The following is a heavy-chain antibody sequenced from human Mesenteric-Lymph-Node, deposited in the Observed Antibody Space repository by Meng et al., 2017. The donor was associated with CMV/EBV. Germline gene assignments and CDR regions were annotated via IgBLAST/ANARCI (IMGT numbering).Heavy chain of an antibody. CDR3: ARVTVVVPAARRYYYYGMDV. V-gene: IGHV1-69*10. D-gene: IGHD2-2*01. J-gene: IGHJ6*02. Sequence: SVKVSCKASGGTFSSYAISWVRQAPGQGLEWMGGIIPILGIANYAQKFQGRVTITADKSTSTAYMELSSLRSEDTAVYYCARVTVVVPAARRYYYYGMDVWGQGTTVTVSS. CDR2: IIPILGIA. CDR1: GGTFSSYA.